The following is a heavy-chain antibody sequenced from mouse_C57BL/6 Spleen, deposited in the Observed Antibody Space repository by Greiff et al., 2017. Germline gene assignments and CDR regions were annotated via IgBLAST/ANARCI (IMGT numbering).Heavy chain of an antibody. V-gene: IGHV5-4*01. Sequence: EVKLMESGGGLVKPGGSLKLSCAASGFTFSSYAMSWVRQTPEKRLEWVATISDGGSYTYYPDNVKGRFTISRDKAKNNLYLQMSHLKSEDTAMYYCARDRYGFDYWGQGTTLTVSS. J-gene: IGHJ2*01. CDR3: ARDRYGFDY. CDR1: GFTFSSYA. D-gene: IGHD1-1*02. CDR2: ISDGGSYT.